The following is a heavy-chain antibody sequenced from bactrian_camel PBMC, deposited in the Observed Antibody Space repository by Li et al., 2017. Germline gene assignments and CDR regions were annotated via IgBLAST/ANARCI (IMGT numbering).Heavy chain of an antibody. CDR2: IDSDRSIT. Sequence: HVQLVESGGGSVEAGGSLRLSCAASGLPASGNCVAWFRQAPGKERERVARIDSDRSITYADFVEGRFTISLDRAKKTLYLQMNSLKLDDTAMYYCAARYQGGFGYGGLCRDDPTDFPYWGRGTQVTVSS. J-gene: IGHJ6*01. CDR1: GLPASGNC. CDR3: AARYQGGFGYGGLCRDDPTDFPY. V-gene: IGHV3S6*01. D-gene: IGHD5*01.